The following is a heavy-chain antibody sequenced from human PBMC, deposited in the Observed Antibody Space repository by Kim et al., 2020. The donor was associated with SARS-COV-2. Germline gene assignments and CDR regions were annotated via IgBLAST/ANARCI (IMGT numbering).Heavy chain of an antibody. CDR2: IYYSGST. Sequence: SETLSLTCTVSGGSISSSSYYWGWIRQPPGKGLEWIGSIYYSGSTYYNPSLKSRVTISVDTSKNQFSLKLSSVTAADTAVYYCARLPIVYDILTGYPTSWYYYFDYWGQGTLVTVSS. CDR3: ARLPIVYDILTGYPTSWYYYFDY. V-gene: IGHV4-39*01. J-gene: IGHJ4*02. D-gene: IGHD3-9*01. CDR1: GGSISSSSYY.